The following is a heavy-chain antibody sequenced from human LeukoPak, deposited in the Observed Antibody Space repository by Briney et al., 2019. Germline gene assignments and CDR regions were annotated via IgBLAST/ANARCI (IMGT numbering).Heavy chain of an antibody. J-gene: IGHJ1*01. V-gene: IGHV3-23*01. Sequence: GGSLRLSCAASGFTFSSYAMSWVRQAPGKGLGWVSAISGRGDRTYYADSVKGRFTISRDNSKNTLYLQMNSLRAEDMAVYFCAKSDRGCPPAENFQHWGQGTLVTVSS. CDR2: ISGRGDRT. CDR3: AKSDRGCPPAENFQH. D-gene: IGHD3-16*02. CDR1: GFTFSSYA.